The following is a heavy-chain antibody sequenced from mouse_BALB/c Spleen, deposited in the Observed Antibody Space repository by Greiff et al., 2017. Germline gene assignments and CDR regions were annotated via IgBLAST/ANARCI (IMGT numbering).Heavy chain of an antibody. J-gene: IGHJ4*01. CDR2: ISSGSSTI. D-gene: IGHD2-4*01. Sequence: EVQLVESGGGLVQPGGSRKLSCAASGFTFSSFGMHWVRQAPEKGLEWVAYISSGSSTIYYADTVKGRFTISRDNPKNTLFLQMTSLRSEDTAMYYCARWDYDVLDYWGQGTSVTVSS. CDR1: GFTFSSFG. V-gene: IGHV5-17*02. CDR3: ARWDYDVLDY.